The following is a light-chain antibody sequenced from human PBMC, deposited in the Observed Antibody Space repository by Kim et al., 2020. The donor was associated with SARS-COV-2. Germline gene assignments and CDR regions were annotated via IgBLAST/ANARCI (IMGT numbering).Light chain of an antibody. J-gene: IGLJ3*02. CDR3: AAWDDSLNGRGV. CDR2: SNN. V-gene: IGLV1-44*01. CDR1: SSIIGRNT. Sequence: QEVTISCSRSSSIIGRNTVIWYQQQPGTAPKLLTYSNNQRPSGVPYRFSGSKSGTSASLAISGLQSEDEADYYCAAWDDSLNGRGVFGGGTQLTVL.